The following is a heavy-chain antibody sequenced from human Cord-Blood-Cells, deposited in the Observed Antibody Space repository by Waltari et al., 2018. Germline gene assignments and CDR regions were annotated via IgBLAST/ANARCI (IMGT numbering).Heavy chain of an antibody. D-gene: IGHD6-6*01. J-gene: IGHJ4*02. CDR3: ARRSGKQLDYFDY. CDR2: IYYSGST. Sequence: QLQLQESGPGLVKPSETLSLTCTVSGGSISSSSYYWGWIRQPPGKGLEWIGSIYYSGSTSYNPSLKSRVTISVDTSKNQFSLKLSSVTAADTAVYYCARRSGKQLDYFDYWGQGTLVTVSS. CDR1: GGSISSSSYY. V-gene: IGHV4-39*01.